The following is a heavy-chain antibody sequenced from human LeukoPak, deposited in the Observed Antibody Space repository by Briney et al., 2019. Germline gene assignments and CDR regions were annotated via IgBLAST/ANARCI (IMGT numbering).Heavy chain of an antibody. CDR1: GGSISSGGYY. CDR3: ARDRITMVRARSFYGMDV. J-gene: IGHJ6*02. CDR2: IYYSGST. Sequence: SETLSLTCTVSGGSISSGGYYWSWIRQHPGKGLEWIGYIYYSGSTYYNPSLKSRVTISVDTSKNQFSLKLSSVTAADTAVYYCARDRITMVRARSFYGMDVWGHGTTVTVSS. V-gene: IGHV4-31*03. D-gene: IGHD3-10*01.